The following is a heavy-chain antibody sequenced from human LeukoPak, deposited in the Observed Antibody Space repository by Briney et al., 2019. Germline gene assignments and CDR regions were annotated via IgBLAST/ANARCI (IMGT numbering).Heavy chain of an antibody. J-gene: IGHJ4*02. V-gene: IGHV1-46*01. CDR2: INPSASST. D-gene: IGHD3-10*01. CDR1: VYTFTSYY. CDR3: AREAPRLGGGLGPNQHLFDY. Sequence: ASVKDSCKASVYTFTSYYMHWARQAPVQGLEWMGIINPSASSTRYAQKFQGRVTMTSVMSTCTDYMKLSSVRSEDTAGDYWAREAPRLGGGLGPNQHLFDYWGQGTLVTASS.